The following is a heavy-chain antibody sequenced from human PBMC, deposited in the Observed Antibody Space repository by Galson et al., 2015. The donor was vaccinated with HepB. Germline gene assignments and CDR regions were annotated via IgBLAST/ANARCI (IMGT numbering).Heavy chain of an antibody. CDR1: GYTVTNYA. Sequence: SVKVSCKASGYTVTNYAMHWVRQAPGQRLEWMGWINAGYGDTKYSQKFGNIKYSQKFQGRATITRDTSASTVYMELSSLRSEDTAVYYCARDGGLEGQLTHYGLDFWGQGTTVTVSS. D-gene: IGHD6-13*01. J-gene: IGHJ6*02. CDR2: INAGYGDTKYSQKFGNI. CDR3: ARDGGLEGQLTHYGLDF. V-gene: IGHV1-3*01.